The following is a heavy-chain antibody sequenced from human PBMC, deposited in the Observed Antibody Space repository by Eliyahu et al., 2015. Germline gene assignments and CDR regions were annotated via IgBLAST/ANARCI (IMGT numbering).Heavy chain of an antibody. J-gene: IGHJ6*02. V-gene: IGHV3-21*01. CDR2: ISSSSDYI. D-gene: IGHD4-17*01. CDR3: ARVYGDYIYYYGMDV. Sequence: EVQLVESGGGLVKPGGSLRLSXAASGXXXSRYSVNWVRQAPGKGLEXVSSISSSSDYIYYADSVKGRFTISRDNAKNSLYLQMNSLRAEDTAVYYCARVYGDYIYYYGMDVWGQGTTVTVSS. CDR1: GXXXSRYS.